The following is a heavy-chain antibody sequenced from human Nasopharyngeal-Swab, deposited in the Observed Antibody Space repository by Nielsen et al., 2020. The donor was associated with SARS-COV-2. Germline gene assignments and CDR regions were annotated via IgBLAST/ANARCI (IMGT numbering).Heavy chain of an antibody. CDR1: GFTFSNYG. D-gene: IGHD4-23*01. CDR3: AAAPSGDYGGY. CDR2: IWYDGSNK. Sequence: GGSLRLSCAASGFTFSNYGMHWVRQAPGKGLEWVAVIWYDGSNKYYADSVKGRFTISRDNSKNTVYLQMNSLRAEDTAAYYCAAAPSGDYGGYWGQGTLVTVSS. J-gene: IGHJ4*02. V-gene: IGHV3-33*01.